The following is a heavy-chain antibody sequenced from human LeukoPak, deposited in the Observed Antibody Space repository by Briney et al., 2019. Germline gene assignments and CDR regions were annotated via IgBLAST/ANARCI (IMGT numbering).Heavy chain of an antibody. Sequence: GGSLRLSCAASGFTFSSYAMSWVRQAPGKGLEWVSAISGSGGSTYYADSVKGRFTISRDNSKNTLYLQMNSLRAEDTAVYYCAKGGSGGSCYSCGGFYYYYYMDVWGKGTTVTVSS. D-gene: IGHD2-15*01. J-gene: IGHJ6*03. CDR2: ISGSGGST. V-gene: IGHV3-23*01. CDR3: AKGGSGGSCYSCGGFYYYYYMDV. CDR1: GFTFSSYA.